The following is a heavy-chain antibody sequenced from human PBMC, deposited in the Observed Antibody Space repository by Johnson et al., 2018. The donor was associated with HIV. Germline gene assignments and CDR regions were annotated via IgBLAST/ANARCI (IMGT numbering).Heavy chain of an antibody. V-gene: IGHV3-11*04. J-gene: IGHJ3*02. CDR1: GFTFSNAW. D-gene: IGHD4-11*01. CDR3: ARDLGLPENAFDI. CDR2: ISGSGGST. Sequence: QVQLVESGGGLVKPGGSLRLSCAASGFTFSNAWMNWVRQAPGKGLEWVSAISGSGGSTYYADSVKGRFTISRDNAKKSLYLQMNSLRGGDTAVYYCARDLGLPENAFDIWGQGTMVTVSS.